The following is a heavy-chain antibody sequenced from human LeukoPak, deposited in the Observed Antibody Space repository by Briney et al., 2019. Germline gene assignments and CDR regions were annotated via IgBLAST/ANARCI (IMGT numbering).Heavy chain of an antibody. J-gene: IGHJ4*02. Sequence: PGGSLRLSCAASGFSFDTHGMHWVRQAPGKGLEWVAVIWYDGSKKYYADSVKGRFTISRDNSKKSLFLQMNSLRAEGTALYYCARDVFADSSGGSFDFWGQGTLVTVSS. CDR3: ARDVFADSSGGSFDF. CDR2: IWYDGSKK. D-gene: IGHD3-16*01. CDR1: GFSFDTHG. V-gene: IGHV3-33*01.